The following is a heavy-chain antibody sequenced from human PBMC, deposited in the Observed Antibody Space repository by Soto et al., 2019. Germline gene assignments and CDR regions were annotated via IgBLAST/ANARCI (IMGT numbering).Heavy chain of an antibody. Sequence: QVQLMESGGGVVQPGRSLRLSCAASGFTFSSYGMHWVRQAPGKGLEWVAVIWYDGRNTYYADSVKGRFTISRDNSKNTLYLQMNSLRAEDTAVYYCARTAYYYDSSGYYFDCWGQGTLVTVSS. D-gene: IGHD3-22*01. CDR2: IWYDGRNT. CDR1: GFTFSSYG. CDR3: ARTAYYYDSSGYYFDC. J-gene: IGHJ4*02. V-gene: IGHV3-33*01.